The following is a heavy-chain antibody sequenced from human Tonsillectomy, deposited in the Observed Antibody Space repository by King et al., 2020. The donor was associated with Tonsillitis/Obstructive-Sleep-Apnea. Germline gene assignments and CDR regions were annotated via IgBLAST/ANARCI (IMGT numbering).Heavy chain of an antibody. J-gene: IGHJ4*02. D-gene: IGHD3-16*01. CDR1: GDSISNGYC. CDR2: IHHIGNT. CDR3: LRNGGWYLEY. V-gene: IGHV4-4*02. Sequence: QLQESGPGLVKPSGTLSLTCAVSGDSISNGYCWSWVRQPPGKELEWIGEIHHIGNTNYNPSLKSRVTMSMDKSNNQFSLKRTSVTAADTAVYYCLRNGGWYLEYWGQGTLVTVSS.